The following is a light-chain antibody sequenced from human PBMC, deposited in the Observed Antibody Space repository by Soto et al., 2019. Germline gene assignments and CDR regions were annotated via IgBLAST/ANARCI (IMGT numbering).Light chain of an antibody. CDR1: GSNIGNNF. J-gene: IGLJ7*01. CDR2: DND. V-gene: IGLV1-51*01. Sequence: QSVLTQPPSVSATPGQKFTISCSGGGSNIGNNFVSWFKRLPGAAPKLLLFDNDERPSGIPDRFSGSKSGTSATLDITGLQAGDEAEYYCATWDNLLSAGVFGGGTQLTVL. CDR3: ATWDNLLSAGV.